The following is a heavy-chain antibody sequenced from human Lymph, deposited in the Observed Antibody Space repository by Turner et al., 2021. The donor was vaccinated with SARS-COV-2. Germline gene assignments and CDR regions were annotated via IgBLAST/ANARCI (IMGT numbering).Heavy chain of an antibody. CDR3: VRGESIAVAGTQYFDY. J-gene: IGHJ4*02. CDR1: ANTFTGYF. Sequence: QVRLVHSGAAVKKLGASVMVSCKPSANTFTGYFMHWVRQAPGEGRKWMGWIEPNRCGTSNAQKFQGMVTMISNTSINTAYMELSRMRCVDAAVNYCVRGESIAVAGTQYFDYWGQGTLVTVSS. CDR2: IEPNRCGT. D-gene: IGHD6-19*01. V-gene: IGHV1-2*02.